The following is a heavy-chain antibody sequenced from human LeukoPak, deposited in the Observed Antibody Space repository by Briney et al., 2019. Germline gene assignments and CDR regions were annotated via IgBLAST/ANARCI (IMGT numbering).Heavy chain of an antibody. Sequence: GGSLRLSCAASGFTFSSYAMHWVRQAPGKGLEWVAVISYDGSNKYYADSVKGRFTISRDNSKNTLYLQMNSLRAEDTALYYCARDRNNYMVRGVNNWFDPWGQGTLVTVSS. CDR2: ISYDGSNK. J-gene: IGHJ5*02. CDR3: ARDRNNYMVRGVNNWFDP. V-gene: IGHV3-30*04. CDR1: GFTFSSYA. D-gene: IGHD3-10*01.